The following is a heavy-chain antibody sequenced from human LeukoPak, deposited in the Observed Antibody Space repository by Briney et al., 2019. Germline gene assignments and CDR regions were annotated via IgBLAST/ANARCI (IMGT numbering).Heavy chain of an antibody. CDR1: GGSISSYY. CDR2: IYYSGST. Sequence: SETLSLTCTVSGGSISSYYWSWIRQPPGKGLEWIGYIYYSGSTNYNPSLKSRVTISVDTSKNQFSLKLSSVTAADTAVYYCASGAQHDYVWGSYRYTPGYYFDYWGQGTLVTVSS. V-gene: IGHV4-59*01. D-gene: IGHD3-16*02. J-gene: IGHJ4*02. CDR3: ASGAQHDYVWGSYRYTPGYYFDY.